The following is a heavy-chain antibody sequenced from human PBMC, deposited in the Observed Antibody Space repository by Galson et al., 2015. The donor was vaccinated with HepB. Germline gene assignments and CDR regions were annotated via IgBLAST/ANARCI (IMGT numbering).Heavy chain of an antibody. CDR1: GFTFSDYY. Sequence: SLRLSCAASGFTFSDYYMSWIRQAPGKGLEWVSYISSSISYTNYADSVKGRFTISRDNSKNTLYLQMNSLRPEDTAVYYCARLFSVAVSGPHEYYFDSWCQGTLVTVSS. CDR2: ISSSISYT. V-gene: IGHV3-11*06. J-gene: IGHJ4*02. D-gene: IGHD6-19*01. CDR3: ARLFSVAVSGPHEYYFDS.